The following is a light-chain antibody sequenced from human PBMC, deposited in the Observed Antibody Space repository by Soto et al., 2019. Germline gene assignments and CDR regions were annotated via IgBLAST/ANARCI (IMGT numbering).Light chain of an antibody. CDR3: QQNDSYST. CDR2: KAS. J-gene: IGKJ1*01. Sequence: DIQMTQSPSTLSASVGDRVTITCRASQSISSWLAWYQQKPGKAPKLLLYKASSLASGVPSRFSGSGSGTEFTLTISSLQPDDFATYYCQQNDSYSTFGQGTKVEIK. CDR1: QSISSW. V-gene: IGKV1-5*03.